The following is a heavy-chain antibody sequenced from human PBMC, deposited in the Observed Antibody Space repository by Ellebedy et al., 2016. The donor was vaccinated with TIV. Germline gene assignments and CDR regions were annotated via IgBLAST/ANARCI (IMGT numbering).Heavy chain of an antibody. CDR2: INAYNGNT. D-gene: IGHD6-19*01. J-gene: IGHJ1*01. CDR3: AREIGAGPVVFQY. Sequence: AASVKVSCKASGYSFTSYGISWVRQAPGQGLEWMGRINAYNGNTNIAQKFQGRVTMTTDTSTSTAYMEVRRLRSDDTAVYYCAREIGAGPVVFQYWGQGTLVIVSS. V-gene: IGHV1-18*04. CDR1: GYSFTSYG.